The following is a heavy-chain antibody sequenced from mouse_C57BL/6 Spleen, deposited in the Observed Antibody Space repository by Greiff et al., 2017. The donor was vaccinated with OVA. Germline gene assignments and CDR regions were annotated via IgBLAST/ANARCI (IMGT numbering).Heavy chain of an antibody. CDR3: ARNYGNPYYYAMDY. Sequence: QVQLQQSGAELVRPGSSVKLSCKASGYTFTSYWMDWVKQRPGQGLEWIGNIYPSDSETHYNQKFKDKATLTVDKSSSTAYMQLSSLTSEDSAVYYCARNYGNPYYYAMDYWGQGTSVTVSS. CDR2: IYPSDSET. CDR1: GYTFTSYW. V-gene: IGHV1-61*01. D-gene: IGHD2-1*01. J-gene: IGHJ4*01.